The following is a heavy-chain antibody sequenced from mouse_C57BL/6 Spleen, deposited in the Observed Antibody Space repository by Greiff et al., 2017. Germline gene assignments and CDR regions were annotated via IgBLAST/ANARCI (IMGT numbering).Heavy chain of an antibody. J-gene: IGHJ2*01. V-gene: IGHV1-64*01. Sequence: VQLQQPGAELVKPGASVKLSCKASGYTFTSYWMHWVKQRPGQGLEWIGMIHPNSGSTNYNEKFKSKATLTVDTSSSTAYMQLSSLTSEDSAVYYCARERVYYFDYWGQGTTLTVSS. CDR1: GYTFTSYW. CDR3: ARERVYYFDY. CDR2: IHPNSGST.